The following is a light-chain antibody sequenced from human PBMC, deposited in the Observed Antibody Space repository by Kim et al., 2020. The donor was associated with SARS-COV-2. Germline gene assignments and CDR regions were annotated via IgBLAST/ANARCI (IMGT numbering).Light chain of an antibody. V-gene: IGLV1-51*01. Sequence: KVTISCSGSSSNIGNNYVSWYQQPPGTAPKLLIYDNNKRPSGIPDRFSGSKSGTSATLGITGLQTGDEADYYCGTWDSSLSAGVVFGGGTQLTVL. CDR3: GTWDSSLSAGVV. CDR1: SSNIGNNY. CDR2: DNN. J-gene: IGLJ2*01.